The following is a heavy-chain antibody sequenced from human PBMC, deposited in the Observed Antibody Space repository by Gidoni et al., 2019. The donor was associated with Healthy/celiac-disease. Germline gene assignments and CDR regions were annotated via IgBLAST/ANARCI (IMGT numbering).Heavy chain of an antibody. V-gene: IGHV1-8*01. D-gene: IGHD3-16*02. Sequence: QVQLVRSGAEVKKPGASVKVSCKASGYTFTSYDINWVRQATGQGLEWMGGMNPNSGNTGYAQKFQGRFTMTRNTSISTAYMELSSLRSEDTAVYYCARGLMITFGGVIVPVGMDVWGQGTTVTVSS. CDR3: ARGLMITFGGVIVPVGMDV. CDR2: MNPNSGNT. CDR1: GYTFTSYD. J-gene: IGHJ6*02.